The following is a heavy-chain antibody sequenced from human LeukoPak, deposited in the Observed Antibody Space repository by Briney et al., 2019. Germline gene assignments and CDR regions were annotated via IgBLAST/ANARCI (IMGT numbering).Heavy chain of an antibody. CDR3: ARNSGSQTWDFDY. CDR1: GYTFTSNY. Sequence: ASVKVSCKASGYTFTSNYIHWVRQAPGQGLEWMGIINPSGGSTSYAQKFQGRVTMTRDTSTSTVYMELSSLRSEDTAVYYCARNSGSQTWDFDYWGQGTLVTVSS. D-gene: IGHD1-26*01. V-gene: IGHV1-46*01. CDR2: INPSGGST. J-gene: IGHJ4*02.